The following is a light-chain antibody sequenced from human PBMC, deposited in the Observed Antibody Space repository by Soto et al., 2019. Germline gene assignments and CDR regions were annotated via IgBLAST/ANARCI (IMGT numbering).Light chain of an antibody. Sequence: QSVLTQPASVYGSPGQSITISCTGTSSDVGGYNYVSWYQQHPGKAPKLMIYDVSNRPSGVSNRFSGSKSGNTASLTISGLQAEDEADYYCSSYTSSSTLYVFGTGTKV. V-gene: IGLV2-14*01. CDR3: SSYTSSSTLYV. J-gene: IGLJ1*01. CDR1: SSDVGGYNY. CDR2: DVS.